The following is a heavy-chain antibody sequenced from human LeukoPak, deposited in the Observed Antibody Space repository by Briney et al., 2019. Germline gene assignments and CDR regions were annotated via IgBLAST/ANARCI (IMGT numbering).Heavy chain of an antibody. V-gene: IGHV3-30*02. CDR3: AREVEGYCSSTSCPPEY. Sequence: GGSLRLSCAASGFTFSSYGMHWVRQAPGKGLEWVAFIRYDGSNKYYADSVKSRFTISRDNSKNTLYLQMNSLRAEDTAVYYCAREVEGYCSSTSCPPEYWGQGTLVTVSS. D-gene: IGHD2-2*01. J-gene: IGHJ4*02. CDR2: IRYDGSNK. CDR1: GFTFSSYG.